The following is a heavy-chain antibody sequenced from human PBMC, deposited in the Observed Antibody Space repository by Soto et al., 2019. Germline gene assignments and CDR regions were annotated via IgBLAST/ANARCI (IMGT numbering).Heavy chain of an antibody. D-gene: IGHD2-2*01. Sequence: SQTLSLTCAISGDSVSSDSAAWNWIRQSPSRGLEWLGRTYYRSKWCNDYAVSVKSRITINPDTSKNQFSLQLNSVTPEDTAVYYCARVSSTSTKFDCWGREPWSPSPQ. CDR3: ARVSSTSTKFDC. V-gene: IGHV6-1*01. J-gene: IGHJ4*02. CDR2: TYYRSKWCN. CDR1: GDSVSSDSAA.